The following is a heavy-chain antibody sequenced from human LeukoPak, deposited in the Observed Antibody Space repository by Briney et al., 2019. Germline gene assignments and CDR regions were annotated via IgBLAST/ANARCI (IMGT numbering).Heavy chain of an antibody. Sequence: SETLSLTCTVSGGSFSNYYWSWIRQPAGKGLEWIGRIYTSGSTNYNPSVKSRVTMSVDTSNNHFPLKLTSVPAADTAVYYCARHPPHYYGVDVWGQGTTVTVSS. CDR2: IYTSGST. CDR1: GGSFSNYY. J-gene: IGHJ6*02. CDR3: ARHPPHYYGVDV. V-gene: IGHV4-4*07.